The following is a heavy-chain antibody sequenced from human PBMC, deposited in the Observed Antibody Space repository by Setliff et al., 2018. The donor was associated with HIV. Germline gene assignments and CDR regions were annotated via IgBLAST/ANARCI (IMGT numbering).Heavy chain of an antibody. D-gene: IGHD2-21*01. V-gene: IGHV4-39*01. J-gene: IGHJ5*02. CDR3: ARVPVAGANWFDP. Sequence: SETLSLTCTVSGDSISSSSFYWGLIRQSPGKGLEWIGSVSQSGSTYYNPSLKSRITISVDRSKNLFSLKLISVTAADQGVYYCARVPVAGANWFDPWGLGTLVTVSS. CDR1: GDSISSSSFY. CDR2: VSQSGST.